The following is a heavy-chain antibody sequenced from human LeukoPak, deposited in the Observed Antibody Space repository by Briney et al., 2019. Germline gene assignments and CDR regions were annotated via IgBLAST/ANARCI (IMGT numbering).Heavy chain of an antibody. D-gene: IGHD1-1*01. Sequence: PSETLSLTCTVSGGSISSYYWSWVRQAPGKGLEWVSVIYSGGSTYYADSVKGRFTISRDNSKNTLYFQMNSLRAEDTAVYYCARGRANWDDAFDVWGQGTMVTVSS. J-gene: IGHJ3*01. CDR3: ARGRANWDDAFDV. CDR2: IYSGGST. CDR1: GGSISSYY. V-gene: IGHV3-53*01.